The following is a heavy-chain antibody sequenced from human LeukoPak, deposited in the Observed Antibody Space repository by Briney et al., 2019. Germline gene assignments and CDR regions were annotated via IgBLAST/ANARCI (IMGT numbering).Heavy chain of an antibody. J-gene: IGHJ4*02. CDR3: TRVGYIDEGIDY. CDR2: IQQDGSKK. CDR1: GFPFSSYW. Sequence: PGGSLRLSCVASGFPFSSYWMTWVRQAPGKGLEWVANIQQDGSKKSYVDSVKGRFTISRDNAKNSPYLQMNSLRAEDTAIYYCTRVGYIDEGIDYWGQGTLVTVSS. D-gene: IGHD5-24*01. V-gene: IGHV3-7*04.